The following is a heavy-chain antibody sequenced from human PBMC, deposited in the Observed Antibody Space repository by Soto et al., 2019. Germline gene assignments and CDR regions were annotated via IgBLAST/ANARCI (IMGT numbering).Heavy chain of an antibody. D-gene: IGHD6-19*01. CDR1: GGSVSSVSYY. V-gene: IGHV4-61*01. CDR3: AGYCSSVTCHGFVH. Sequence: ASETLSLTCTVSGGSVSSVSYYWSWIRQPPGKGLEWIGYIYYSGSTNYNPSLKSRVTMSVDTSKNQFSLKLSSVTAAATAVYYCAGYCSSVTCHGFVHWGQGTLVTVSS. J-gene: IGHJ5*02. CDR2: IYYSGST.